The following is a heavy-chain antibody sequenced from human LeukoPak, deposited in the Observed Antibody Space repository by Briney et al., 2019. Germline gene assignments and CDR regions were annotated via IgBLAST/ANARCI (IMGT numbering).Heavy chain of an antibody. J-gene: IGHJ4*02. Sequence: PGGSLRLSCAASGXTFXXXSXXWXXXAXGXXLXXVXXISSSSXTIYYAGSVKGRFTISRDNAKNSLYLQMNSLRDEDTAVYYCARVMGPWFGELLEPDYWGQGTLVTVSS. CDR3: ARVMGPWFGELLEPDY. D-gene: IGHD3-10*01. CDR1: GXTFXXXS. CDR2: ISSSSXTI. V-gene: IGHV3-48*02.